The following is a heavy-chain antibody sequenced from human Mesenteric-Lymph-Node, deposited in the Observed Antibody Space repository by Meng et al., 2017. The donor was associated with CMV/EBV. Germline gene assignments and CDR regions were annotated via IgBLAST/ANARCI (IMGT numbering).Heavy chain of an antibody. D-gene: IGHD4-17*01. J-gene: IGHJ3*02. V-gene: IGHV4-31*03. CDR3: AREGEGYGDYDWSAFDI. Sequence: SETLSLTCTVSGGSISSGGYYWSWIRQHPGKGLEWIGYIYYSGSTYYNPSLKSRVTISVDTSKNQFSLKLSSVTAADTAVYYCAREGEGYGDYDWSAFDIWGQGTMVTVSS. CDR1: GGSISSGGYY. CDR2: IYYSGST.